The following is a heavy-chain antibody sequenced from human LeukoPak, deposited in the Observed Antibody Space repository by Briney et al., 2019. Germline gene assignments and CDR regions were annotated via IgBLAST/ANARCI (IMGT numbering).Heavy chain of an antibody. CDR2: IYTSGST. J-gene: IGHJ3*02. D-gene: IGHD3-22*01. CDR1: GGSISSYY. V-gene: IGHV4-4*07. CDR3: ARDGAPYYYDSSGYLSAFDI. Sequence: SETLSLTCTVSGGSISSYYWSWIRQPAGKGLEWIGRIYTSGSTNYNPSLKSRVTMSVDTSKNQFSLKLSSVTAADTAVYYCARDGAPYYYDSSGYLSAFDIWGQGTMVTVSS.